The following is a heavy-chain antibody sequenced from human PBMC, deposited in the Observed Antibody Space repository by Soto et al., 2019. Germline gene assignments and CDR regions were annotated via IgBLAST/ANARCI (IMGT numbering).Heavy chain of an antibody. V-gene: IGHV3-21*01. CDR1: GFTFSTYS. J-gene: IGHJ6*02. Sequence: GGSLRLSXVGCGFTFSTYSINWVRQAPGKGLEWGSSISSRSDIYYADSVKGRFTISRDNAKNSVSLQMNSLRAEDTAVYYCAREYTAWPLAYGLDVWGQGTTVTVSS. CDR2: ISSRSDI. CDR3: AREYTAWPLAYGLDV. D-gene: IGHD2-2*02.